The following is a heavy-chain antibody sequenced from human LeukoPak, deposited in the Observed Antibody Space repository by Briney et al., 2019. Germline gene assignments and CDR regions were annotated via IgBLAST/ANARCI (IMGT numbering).Heavy chain of an antibody. V-gene: IGHV1-69*04. D-gene: IGHD2-15*01. CDR1: GGTFSSYA. CDR2: IIPILGIA. J-gene: IGHJ4*02. CDR3: ASLGYCSGGSCYRPYYFDY. Sequence: ASVKVSCKASGGTFSSYAISWVRQAPGQGLEWMGRIIPILGIANYAQKFQGRVTITADKSTSTAYMELSSLRSEDTAVYYCASLGYCSGGSCYRPYYFDYWGQGTLVTVSS.